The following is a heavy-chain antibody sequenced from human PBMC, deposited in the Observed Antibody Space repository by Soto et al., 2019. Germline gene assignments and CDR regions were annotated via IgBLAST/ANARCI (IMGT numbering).Heavy chain of an antibody. J-gene: IGHJ4*02. CDR2: IYYSGST. D-gene: IGHD5-18*01. Sequence: QVQLQESGPGLVKPSETLSLTCTVSGGSISSYYWSWIRQPPGKGLEWIGYIYYSGSTNYTPSRKTRVTIPEATSRIQFPLKLSSVTDADTAVYYGARRYGSCFDYWGQGTLVTVSS. V-gene: IGHV4-59*08. CDR3: ARRYGSCFDY. CDR1: GGSISSYY.